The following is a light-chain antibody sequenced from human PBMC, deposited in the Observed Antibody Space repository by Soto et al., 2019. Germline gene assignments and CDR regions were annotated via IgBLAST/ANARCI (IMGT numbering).Light chain of an antibody. CDR1: QSIRNW. CDR3: QQYSDNWT. Sequence: DIQMTQSPSTLSASVGDRVTITCRASQSIRNWVAWYQQKPGTAPNLLIYKASTLQSEVPSRFSGSVSGTESTITISFLKPDDSASDYSQQYSDNWTFGKETKVEIE. CDR2: KAS. J-gene: IGKJ1*01. V-gene: IGKV1-5*03.